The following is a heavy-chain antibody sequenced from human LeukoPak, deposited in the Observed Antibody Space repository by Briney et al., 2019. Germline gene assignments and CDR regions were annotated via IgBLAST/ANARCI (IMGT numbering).Heavy chain of an antibody. CDR3: ARIYYYGASHAFDI. J-gene: IGHJ3*02. CDR1: GGSISSSNW. D-gene: IGHD3-10*01. V-gene: IGHV4-4*02. CDR2: IYHSGST. Sequence: PSETLSLTCAVSGGSISSSNWWSWVRQPPGKGLEWIGEIYHSGSTNYNPSLKSRVTISVDKSKNQFSLKLSSVTAADTAVYYCARIYYYGASHAFDIWGQGTMVTVSS.